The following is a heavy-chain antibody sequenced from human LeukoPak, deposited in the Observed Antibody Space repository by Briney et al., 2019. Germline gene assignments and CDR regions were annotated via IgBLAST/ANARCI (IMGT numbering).Heavy chain of an antibody. J-gene: IGHJ4*02. D-gene: IGHD1-1*01. CDR1: GFPFSNHP. Sequence: GGSLRLSCTAAGFPFSNHPMNGVRQAPGKGLEGVSYISSSSSTIYYADSVKDRFTISRDNAKNSLYLHMNSLNDEDTAVYYCASFRLGYALDYWGQGTLVTVSS. CDR2: ISSSSSTI. CDR3: ASFRLGYALDY. V-gene: IGHV3-48*02.